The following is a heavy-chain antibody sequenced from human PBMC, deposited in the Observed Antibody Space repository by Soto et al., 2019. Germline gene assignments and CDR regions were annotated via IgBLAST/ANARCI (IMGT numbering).Heavy chain of an antibody. J-gene: IGHJ4*02. Sequence: GGSLRLSCAASGFTFSSYWMHWVRQAPGKGLVWVSRINSDGSSTSYADSVKGRFTISRDNAKNTLYLQMNSLRAEDTAVYYCARAHVLRYFDWLLSPAAPLDYWGQGTLVTVSS. CDR3: ARAHVLRYFDWLLSPAAPLDY. CDR2: INSDGSST. D-gene: IGHD3-9*01. V-gene: IGHV3-74*01. CDR1: GFTFSSYW.